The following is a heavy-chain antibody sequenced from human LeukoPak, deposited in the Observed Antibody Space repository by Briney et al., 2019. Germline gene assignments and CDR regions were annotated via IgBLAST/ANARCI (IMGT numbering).Heavy chain of an antibody. CDR2: IKQDGSEK. Sequence: PGGSLRLSCAASGFTFSSYWMSWVRQAPGKGLEWVANIKQDGSEKYYVDPVKGRFTISRDNAKNPLYLQMNSLRAEDTAVYYCARAGELRFLESFDYWGQGTLVTVSS. J-gene: IGHJ4*02. CDR1: GFTFSSYW. V-gene: IGHV3-7*01. CDR3: ARAGELRFLESFDY. D-gene: IGHD3-3*01.